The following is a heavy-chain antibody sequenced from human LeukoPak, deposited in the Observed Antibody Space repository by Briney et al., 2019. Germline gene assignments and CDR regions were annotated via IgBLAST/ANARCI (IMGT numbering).Heavy chain of an antibody. Sequence: PSETLSLTCTVSGGSISSSSYYWGWTRQPPGKGLEWIGSIYYSGSTYYNPSLKSRVTILGDTSKNQISLKLSSVTAADTAVYYCARFSGHFYYYFYMDVWGKGTTVTVSS. CDR2: IYYSGST. CDR1: GGSISSSSYY. J-gene: IGHJ6*03. V-gene: IGHV4-39*07. CDR3: ARFSGHFYYYFYMDV.